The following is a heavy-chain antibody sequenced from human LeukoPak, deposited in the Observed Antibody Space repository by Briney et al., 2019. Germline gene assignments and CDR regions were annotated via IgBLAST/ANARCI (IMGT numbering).Heavy chain of an antibody. CDR2: IKSKADGGTT. CDR1: GFTFSNAW. CDR3: TTVGSSSWYKDY. J-gene: IGHJ4*02. D-gene: IGHD6-13*01. V-gene: IGHV3-15*01. Sequence: KAGGSLRLSCAASGFTFSNAWMSWVRQAPGKGLEWVGRIKSKADGGTTDYAANVKGRFNITRDDSKNTLYMQMNRLKTEDTVVYYCTTVGSSSWYKDYWGQGTLVTVSS.